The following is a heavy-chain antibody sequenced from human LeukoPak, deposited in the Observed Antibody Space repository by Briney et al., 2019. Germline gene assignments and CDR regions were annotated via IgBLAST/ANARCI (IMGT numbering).Heavy chain of an antibody. J-gene: IGHJ4*02. Sequence: GGSLRLSCAASVFMFNNEWMDWVRQAPGKGLEWVANIKADGTEKYYVDSVKGRFTISRDNAKNSLYLQLDSLRAEDTAVYYCTRRLDYWGQGTLVTVSS. CDR3: TRRLDY. V-gene: IGHV3-7*03. CDR2: IKADGTEK. CDR1: VFMFNNEW.